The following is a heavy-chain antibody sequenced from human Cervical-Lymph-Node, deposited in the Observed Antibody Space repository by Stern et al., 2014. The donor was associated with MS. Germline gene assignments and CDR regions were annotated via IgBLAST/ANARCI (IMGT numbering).Heavy chain of an antibody. CDR3: AAASFDWLWGFDL. CDR2: ITPVFGKT. V-gene: IGHV1-69*01. CDR1: GGSFSSDP. D-gene: IGHD3-9*01. J-gene: IGHJ4*02. Sequence: QVQLVQSGAEVKKPGTSVKVSCKSSGGSFSSDPLSWVRQAPGNGLEWRGGITPVFGKTDYAQGFQGRVAITADVSTNTAYLELSNLRPEDTAVYYCAAASFDWLWGFDLWGQGTLITVSS.